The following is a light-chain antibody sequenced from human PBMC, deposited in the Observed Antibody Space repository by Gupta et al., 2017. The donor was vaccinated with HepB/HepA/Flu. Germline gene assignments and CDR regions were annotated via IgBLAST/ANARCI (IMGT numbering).Light chain of an antibody. V-gene: IGKV1-39*01. CDR3: QLNDTNRMCV. Sequence: DIQMTQSPSSLSASVGDRVTIPCRASQSIRSYLDWYKQKPGKAPKLLIYAASSLQSGVPSRFSASGFGRDFTHTISRRQPEDFASYYFQLNDTNRMCVFGQGTKMDIK. CDR1: QSIRSY. J-gene: IGKJ2*04. CDR2: AAS.